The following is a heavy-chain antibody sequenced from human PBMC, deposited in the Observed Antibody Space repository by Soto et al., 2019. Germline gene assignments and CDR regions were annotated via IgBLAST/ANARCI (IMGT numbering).Heavy chain of an antibody. D-gene: IGHD3-3*01. CDR2: IYYSGST. J-gene: IGHJ6*02. CDR3: ARSHRSGYRTGYYYGMDV. V-gene: IGHV4-39*01. CDR1: GGSISSSSYY. Sequence: KPSETLSLTCTVSGGSISSSSYYWGWIRQPPGKGLEWIGSIYYSGSTYYNPSLKSRATISVDTSKNQFSLKLSSVTAADTAVYYCARSHRSGYRTGYYYGMDVWGQGTTVTVS.